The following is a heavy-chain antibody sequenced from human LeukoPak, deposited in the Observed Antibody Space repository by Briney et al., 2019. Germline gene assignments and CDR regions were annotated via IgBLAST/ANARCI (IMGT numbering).Heavy chain of an antibody. CDR1: GDSISYSNW. CDR2: IYHSGST. J-gene: IGHJ4*02. D-gene: IGHD2-8*01. CDR3: ARYNGPRLLDY. Sequence: SETLSLTCAVPGDSISYSNWWTWVRQPPGKGLEWIGDIYHSGSTNYNPSLKSRVTMSVDESMNQFSLKLRSVTAADTAVYYCARYNGPRLLDYWGQGKLVTVSS. V-gene: IGHV4-4*02.